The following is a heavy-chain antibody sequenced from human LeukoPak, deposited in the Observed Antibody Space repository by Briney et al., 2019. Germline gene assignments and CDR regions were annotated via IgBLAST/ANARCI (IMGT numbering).Heavy chain of an antibody. J-gene: IGHJ1*01. CDR2: IYYSGST. V-gene: IGHV4-59*13. Sequence: KPSETLSLTCTVSGGSISGYYGSWIRQPPGKGLEWIGYIYYSGSTDYNPSLKSRVTISVDTSKNQYSLKLSSVTAADTAVYYCARLSPYYDSDGCRFAEYFQHWGQGTLVTVSS. CDR1: GGSISGYY. CDR3: ARLSPYYDSDGCRFAEYFQH. D-gene: IGHD3-22*01.